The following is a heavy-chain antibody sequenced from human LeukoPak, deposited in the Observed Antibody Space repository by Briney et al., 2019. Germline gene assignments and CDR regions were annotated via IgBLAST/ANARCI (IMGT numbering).Heavy chain of an antibody. CDR1: GFTFNSCW. V-gene: IGHV3-7*01. CDR2: IKQDGSEK. J-gene: IGHJ3*02. D-gene: IGHD3-3*01. CDR3: AKPITISGATDAFDI. Sequence: GKSLKISCVASGFTFNSCWMNWVRQAPGKGLEWVANIKQDGSEKYYVDSVKGRFTISRDNAKNSLYLQMNSLRAEDTAVYYCAKPITISGATDAFDIWGQGTMVTVSS.